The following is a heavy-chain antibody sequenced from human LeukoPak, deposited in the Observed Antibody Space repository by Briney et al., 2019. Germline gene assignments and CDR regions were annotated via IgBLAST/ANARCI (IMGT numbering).Heavy chain of an antibody. Sequence: GGSLRLSCAASGFTFSNAWMSWVRQAPGKGLEWVGHIKSKTDGATTDYAAPVKGRFTISRDDSKNTLYLQMNSLKTEDTAVYYCTTVEGVTLYYYYGMDVWGQGTTVTVSS. J-gene: IGHJ6*02. CDR2: IKSKTDGATT. V-gene: IGHV3-15*01. CDR3: TTVEGVTLYYYYGMDV. D-gene: IGHD3-10*01. CDR1: GFTFSNAW.